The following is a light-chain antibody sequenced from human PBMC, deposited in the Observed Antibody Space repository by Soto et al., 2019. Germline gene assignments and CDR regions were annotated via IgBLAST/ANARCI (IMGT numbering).Light chain of an antibody. V-gene: IGKV1-5*03. CDR2: RAS. CDR1: QSISSW. CDR3: QQYHSSPMYT. Sequence: DIQMTQSPSTLSASVGDRVTITCRASQSISSWLAWYQQKPGKAPNLLIYRASSLESGVPSRFSGSGSGTEFNLTISSLQPDDFATYYCQQYHSSPMYTFGEGTKLEIK. J-gene: IGKJ2*01.